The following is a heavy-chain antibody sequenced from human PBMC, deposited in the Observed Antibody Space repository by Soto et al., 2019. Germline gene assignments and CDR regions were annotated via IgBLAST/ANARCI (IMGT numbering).Heavy chain of an antibody. V-gene: IGHV3-13*01. D-gene: IGHD6-19*01. CDR3: AREVAGTYYYYMDV. CDR2: IGTAGDT. Sequence: GGSLRLSCAASGFTFSSYDMHWVRQATGKGLEWVSAIGTAGDTYYPGSVKGRFTISRENAKNSLYLQMNSLRAGDTAVYYCAREVAGTYYYYMDVWGKGTTVTVSS. CDR1: GFTFSSYD. J-gene: IGHJ6*03.